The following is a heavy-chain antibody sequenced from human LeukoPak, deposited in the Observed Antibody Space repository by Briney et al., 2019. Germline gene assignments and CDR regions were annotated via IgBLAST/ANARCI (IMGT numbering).Heavy chain of an antibody. J-gene: IGHJ6*02. CDR3: ARDFDYYYDSSGYSYYYYYYGMDV. V-gene: IGHV3-7*04. CDR1: GFTSSSYW. CDR2: IKQDGSEK. Sequence: GGSLRLSCAASGFTSSSYWMSWVRQAPGKGLEWVANIKQDGSEKYYVDSVKGRFTISRDNAKNSLYLQMNSLRAEDTAVYYCARDFDYYYDSSGYSYYYYYYGMDVWGQGTTVTVSS. D-gene: IGHD3-22*01.